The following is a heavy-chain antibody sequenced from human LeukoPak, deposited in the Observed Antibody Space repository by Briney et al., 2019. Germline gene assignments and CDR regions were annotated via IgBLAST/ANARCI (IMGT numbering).Heavy chain of an antibody. CDR2: ISYSGST. D-gene: IGHD3-22*01. J-gene: IGHJ3*02. CDR1: GGSIRSGSYY. V-gene: IGHV4-39*01. CDR3: AAYDSSGHDAFDI. Sequence: SETLSLTCTDSGGSIRSGSYYWGWIRQPPGKGLEWIGSISYSGSTYYNPSLKSRVTISVDTSRNQFSLKLSSVTAADTAVYYCAAYDSSGHDAFDIWGQGTMVTVSS.